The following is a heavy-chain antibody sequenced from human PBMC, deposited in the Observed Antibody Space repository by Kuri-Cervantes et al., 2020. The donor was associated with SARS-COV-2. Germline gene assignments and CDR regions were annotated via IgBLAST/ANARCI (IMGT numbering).Heavy chain of an antibody. Sequence: GESLKISCAASGFTVSSNYMSWVCQAPGKGLVWVSRINSDGSSTSYADSVKGRFTISRDNAKNTLYLQMDSLRTEDTAVYYCARDFHGVGVTWGQGTLVTVSS. V-gene: IGHV3-74*01. CDR2: INSDGSST. J-gene: IGHJ4*02. CDR3: ARDFHGVGVT. D-gene: IGHD1-26*01. CDR1: GFTVSSNY.